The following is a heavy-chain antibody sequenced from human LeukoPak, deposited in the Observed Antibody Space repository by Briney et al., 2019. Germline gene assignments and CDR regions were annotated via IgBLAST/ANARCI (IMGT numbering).Heavy chain of an antibody. CDR3: ARRPKTGTTGAFDI. CDR2: IYYSGST. J-gene: IGHJ3*02. CDR1: GGSISSSSYY. D-gene: IGHD1-1*01. Sequence: KPSETLSLTCTVSGGSISSSSYYWGWIRQPPGKGLEWIGSIYYSGSTYYNPSLKSRVTISVDTSKNQFSLKLSSVTAADTAVYYCARRPKTGTTGAFDIWGQGTMVTVSS. V-gene: IGHV4-39*07.